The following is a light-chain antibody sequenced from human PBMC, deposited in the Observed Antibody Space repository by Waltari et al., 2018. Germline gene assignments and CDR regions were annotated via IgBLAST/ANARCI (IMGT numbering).Light chain of an antibody. CDR3: QQRSNWPMT. CDR1: QGVSMY. J-gene: IGKJ4*01. CDR2: DVT. V-gene: IGKV3-11*01. Sequence: EVVLTQSPATLSLSPGDTATLSCRASQGVSMYLAWYQHRPGQGPRLLIYDVTNRATGIPARFGGSGSGTDFTLTISSLDPEDFAVYFCQQRSNWPMTFGGGTKVEIK.